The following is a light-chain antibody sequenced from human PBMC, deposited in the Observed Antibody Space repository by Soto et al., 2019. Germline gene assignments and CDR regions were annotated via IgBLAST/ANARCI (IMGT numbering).Light chain of an antibody. CDR2: GNS. J-gene: IGLJ2*01. CDR1: SSNIGAGYD. CDR3: QSYDSSLGQVL. Sequence: QSVLTQPPSVSGAPGQRVTISCTWGSSNIGAGYDVHWYQQLPGTGPKLLIYGNSNRPSGVPDRFSGSKSGTSASLAITGLQAQDEADYYCQSYDSSLGQVLFGGGTKLTVL. V-gene: IGLV1-40*01.